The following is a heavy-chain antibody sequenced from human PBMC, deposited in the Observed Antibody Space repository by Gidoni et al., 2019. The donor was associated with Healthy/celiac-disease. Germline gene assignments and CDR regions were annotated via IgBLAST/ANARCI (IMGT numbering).Heavy chain of an antibody. CDR2: IYTSGST. J-gene: IGHJ4*02. CDR1: GSSISSYY. Sequence: VQLQASVPRLVNPSETLSLTATLSGSSISSYYWSWIRQPAWKGLEWIVRIYTSGSTNYNPSLKSRVTMSVDTSKNQVSLKLSSVTAADTAVYYCASGAWDSSGFDYWGQGTLVTVSS. D-gene: IGHD3-22*01. CDR3: ASGAWDSSGFDY. V-gene: IGHV4-4*07.